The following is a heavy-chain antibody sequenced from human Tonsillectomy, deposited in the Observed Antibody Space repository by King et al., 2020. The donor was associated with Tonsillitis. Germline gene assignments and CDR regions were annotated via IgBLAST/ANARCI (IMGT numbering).Heavy chain of an antibody. V-gene: IGHV3-9*01. D-gene: IGHD2-15*01. Sequence: VQLVESGGGLVQPGRSLRLSCAASGFTFDDYAMHWVRQAPGKGLEWVSGISWNSGRMGYADSVKGRFTISRDNAKNSLYLQMNSRRTEDTALYYCAKSHGSGGSCYPGWFDPWGQGTLVTVSS. CDR2: ISWNSGRM. CDR1: GFTFDDYA. CDR3: AKSHGSGGSCYPGWFDP. J-gene: IGHJ5*02.